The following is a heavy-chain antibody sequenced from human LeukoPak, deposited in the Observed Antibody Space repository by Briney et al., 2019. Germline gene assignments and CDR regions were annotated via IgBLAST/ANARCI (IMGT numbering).Heavy chain of an antibody. D-gene: IGHD3-3*01. V-gene: IGHV3-7*01. CDR2: IKQDGREK. Sequence: AGSLRLSCAASGFTFSSYWMSWVRQATGKGLEWVANIKQDGREKYYVDSVKGRFTISRDNAKNSVYLQMNSLRAEDTAVYYCASAYYDFWSGYYYFDYWDEGTLITDSS. CDR3: ASAYYDFWSGYYYFDY. J-gene: IGHJ4*02. CDR1: GFTFSSYW.